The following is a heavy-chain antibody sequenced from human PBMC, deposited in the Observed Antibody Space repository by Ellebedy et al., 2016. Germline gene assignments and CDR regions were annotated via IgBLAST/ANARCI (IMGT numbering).Heavy chain of an antibody. V-gene: IGHV4-61*02. CDR2: IYTSEST. CDR3: ARVGIAAADPAGSGYYYYMDV. J-gene: IGHJ6*03. Sequence: SETLSLXXTVSGGSISSGGYYWSWIRQPAGKGLEWIGRIYTSESTNYNPSLKSRVTMSVDTSKNQFSLKLSSVTAADTAVYYCARVGIAAADPAGSGYYYYMDVWGKGTTVTVSS. D-gene: IGHD6-13*01. CDR1: GGSISSGGYY.